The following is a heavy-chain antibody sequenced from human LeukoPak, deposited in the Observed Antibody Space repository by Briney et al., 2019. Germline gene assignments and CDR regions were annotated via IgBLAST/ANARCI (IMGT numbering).Heavy chain of an antibody. D-gene: IGHD3-22*01. CDR3: ARTYYYDSSGYYLYYFDY. J-gene: IGHJ4*02. CDR2: IYTSGST. V-gene: IGHV4-61*02. Sequence: PSETLSLTCTVSGGSISSGSYYWSWIRQPAGKGLEWIGRIYTSGSTNYNPSLKSRVTISVDTSKNQFSLKLSSVTAADTAVYYCARTYYYDSSGYYLYYFDYWGQGTLVTVSS. CDR1: GGSISSGSYY.